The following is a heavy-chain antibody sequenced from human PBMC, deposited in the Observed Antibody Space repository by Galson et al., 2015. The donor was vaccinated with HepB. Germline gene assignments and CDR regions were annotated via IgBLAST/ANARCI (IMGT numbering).Heavy chain of an antibody. CDR3: ARAAQFLGNYDY. CDR1: GYTFTSYY. D-gene: IGHD1-7*01. Sequence: SVKVSCKASGYTFTSYYMHWVRQAPGQGLEWMGIINPSGGSTSYAQKFQGRVTMTRDTSTSIVYMELNSLRSEDTAVYYCARAAQFLGNYDYWGQGTLVTVSS. CDR2: INPSGGST. J-gene: IGHJ4*02. V-gene: IGHV1-46*01.